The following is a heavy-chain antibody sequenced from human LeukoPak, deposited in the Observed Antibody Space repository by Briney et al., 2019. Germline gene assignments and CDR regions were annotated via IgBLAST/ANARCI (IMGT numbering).Heavy chain of an antibody. CDR1: GYTFTSYD. V-gene: IGHV1-8*01. Sequence: GASVKVSCKASGYTFTSYDINWVRQATGQGLEWMGWTNPNSGNTGYAQKFQGRVTMTRNTSISTAYMELSSLRSEDTAVYYCARVYSSSQNYYYYYYMDVWGKGTTVTISS. CDR3: ARVYSSSQNYYYYYYMDV. D-gene: IGHD6-13*01. J-gene: IGHJ6*03. CDR2: TNPNSGNT.